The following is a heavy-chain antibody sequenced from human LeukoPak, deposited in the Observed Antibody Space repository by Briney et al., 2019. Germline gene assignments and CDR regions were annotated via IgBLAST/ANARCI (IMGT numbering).Heavy chain of an antibody. J-gene: IGHJ4*02. CDR2: INPSGGST. V-gene: IGHV1-46*01. Sequence: GASVKVSCKVSGYTLTELSMHWVRQAPGQGLEWMGIINPSGGSTSYAQKFQGRVTMTRDTSTSTVYMELSSLRSEDTAVYYCARTAGRTFDYWGQGTLATVSS. CDR1: GYTLTELS. D-gene: IGHD6-6*01. CDR3: ARTAGRTFDY.